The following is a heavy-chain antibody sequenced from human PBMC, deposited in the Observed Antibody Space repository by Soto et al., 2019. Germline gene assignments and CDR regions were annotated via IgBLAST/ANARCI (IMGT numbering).Heavy chain of an antibody. Sequence: QVQLQESGPGLVKPSETLSLTCTVSGGSISGYYWSWIRQPPGKGLEWIGYIYYSGSTNYNPSLKSRVTISVDTSKNQCSLKLSSVTAADTAVYYCARGLSSSWADFDYWGQGTLVTVSS. D-gene: IGHD6-13*01. CDR2: IYYSGST. J-gene: IGHJ4*02. CDR1: GGSISGYY. CDR3: ARGLSSSWADFDY. V-gene: IGHV4-59*01.